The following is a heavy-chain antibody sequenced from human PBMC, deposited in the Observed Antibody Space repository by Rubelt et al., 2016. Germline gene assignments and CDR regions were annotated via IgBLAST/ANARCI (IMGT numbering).Heavy chain of an antibody. CDR3: ARVRDSSGYYADWYFDL. J-gene: IGHJ2*01. D-gene: IGHD3-22*01. CDR2: ISFDGSNE. Sequence: RSLRLSCAASGFTFSDYAMHWVRQAPGKGLEWVAVISFDGSNEYYADSVKGRFTISRDTSKNTLYLQMNSLRAEDTAVYYCARVRDSSGYYADWYFDLWGRGTLVTVSS. CDR1: GFTFSDYA. V-gene: IGHV3-30*04.